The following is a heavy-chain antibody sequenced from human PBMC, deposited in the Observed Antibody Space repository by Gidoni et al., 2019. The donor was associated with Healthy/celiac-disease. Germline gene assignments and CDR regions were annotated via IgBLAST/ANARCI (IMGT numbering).Heavy chain of an antibody. CDR3: ARGTRSGSYLHRFDP. CDR2: INHSGST. V-gene: IGHV4-34*01. D-gene: IGHD3-10*01. CDR1: GGSFSGYY. J-gene: IGHJ5*02. Sequence: QVQLQQWGAGLLKPSETLSLTCAAYGGSFSGYYWSWIRQPPGKGLEWIGEINHSGSTNYNPSLKSRVTISVDPSKNQFSLKLSSVTAAGPAVYYCARGTRSGSYLHRFDPWGQGTLVTVSS.